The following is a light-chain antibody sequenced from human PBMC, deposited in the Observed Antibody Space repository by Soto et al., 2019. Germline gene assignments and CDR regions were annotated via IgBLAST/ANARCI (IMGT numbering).Light chain of an antibody. CDR3: QQYINYPWT. CDR2: DAS. J-gene: IGKJ1*01. CDR1: QSISTW. V-gene: IGKV1-5*01. Sequence: DIQMTQSPSTLSASVGDRNTITCPASQSISTWLAWYQQKQGKXSKXXIYDASSLESGVPSRFGGGGSGTEFTLTISSLQPDDFEIYYCQQYINYPWTFGQGTKVDIK.